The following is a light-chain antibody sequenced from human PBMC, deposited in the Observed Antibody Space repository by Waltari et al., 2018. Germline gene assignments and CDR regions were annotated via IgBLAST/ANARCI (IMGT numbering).Light chain of an antibody. V-gene: IGLV2-23*01. CDR1: SSDVGSYNR. J-gene: IGLJ3*02. CDR3: CSYAGSSSWV. CDR2: EGS. Sequence: QSALTQPASVSGSPGQSITISCTGTSSDVGSYNRVACYQQHPGKAPKLMIDEGSKRPSGVSNRFSGSKSGNPASLTISGRQAEDGADYYCCSYAGSSSWVLGGGTKLTVL.